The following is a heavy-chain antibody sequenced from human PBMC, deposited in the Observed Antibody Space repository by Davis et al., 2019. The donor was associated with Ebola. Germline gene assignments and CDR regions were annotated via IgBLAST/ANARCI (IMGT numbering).Heavy chain of an antibody. Sequence: PGGSLRLSCAASGFTFRSYAMSWVRQAPGKGLEWVSAISGSGGLTYYADSVKGRFTISRDNSKNTLYLQMNSLRAEDTAVYYCASLLYYDILTGSYYGMDVWGQGTTVTVSS. J-gene: IGHJ6*02. CDR3: ASLLYYDILTGSYYGMDV. D-gene: IGHD3-9*01. CDR2: ISGSGGLT. CDR1: GFTFRSYA. V-gene: IGHV3-23*01.